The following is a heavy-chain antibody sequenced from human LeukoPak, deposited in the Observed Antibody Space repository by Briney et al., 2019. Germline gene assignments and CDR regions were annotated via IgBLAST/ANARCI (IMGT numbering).Heavy chain of an antibody. D-gene: IGHD5-24*01. V-gene: IGHV3-7*03. CDR3: ARDLNWPGP. CDR2: IKYDGTME. CDR1: RFTFSTSW. Sequence: GGSLRLSCVASRFTFSTSWMTWVRQAPGKGLEFVAGIKYDGTMESYVDSVNGRFTISRDSAKNSLYLQMNSLRVDDTAVYYCARDLNWPGPWGQGTLVTVSS. J-gene: IGHJ5*02.